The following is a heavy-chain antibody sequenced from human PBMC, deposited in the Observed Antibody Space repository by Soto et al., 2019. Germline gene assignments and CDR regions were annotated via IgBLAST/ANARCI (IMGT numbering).Heavy chain of an antibody. V-gene: IGHV3-30*18. D-gene: IGHD4-17*01. CDR2: ISYDGSNK. CDR1: GFTFSSYG. J-gene: IGHJ6*02. CDR3: ANSYGEEDYYYYYGMDV. Sequence: GGSLRLSCAASGFTFSSYGMHWVRQAPGKGLEWVAVISYDGSNKYYADSVKGRFTISRDNSKNTLYLQMNSLRAEDTAVYYCANSYGEEDYYYYYGMDVCGQGTTVTVSS.